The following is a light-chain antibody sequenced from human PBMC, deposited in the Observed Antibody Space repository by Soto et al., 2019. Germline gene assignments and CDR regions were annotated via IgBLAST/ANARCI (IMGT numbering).Light chain of an antibody. V-gene: IGKV1-33*01. CDR3: QQYDSVFT. J-gene: IGKJ5*01. CDR1: HNIRGY. CDR2: GAS. Sequence: DIQMTQSPSSLSASVRDRVTITCRASHNIRGYLNWYQQKPGKAPNLLIYGASNLETGVPSRFSGSGSGTDFTFTISSLQAEDIGTYFCQQYDSVFTFGQGTRLEIK.